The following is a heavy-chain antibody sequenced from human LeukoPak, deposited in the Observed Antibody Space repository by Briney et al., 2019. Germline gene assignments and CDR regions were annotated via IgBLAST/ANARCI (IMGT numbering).Heavy chain of an antibody. J-gene: IGHJ3*02. D-gene: IGHD3-3*01. Sequence: PSETLSLTCAVYGGSFSGYYWSWIRQPPGKGLEWIGEINHSGSTNYNPSLKSRVTISVDTSKNQFSLKLSSVTAADTAVYYCARGSPKNRITIFGVVIAHAFDIWGQGTMVTVSS. CDR2: INHSGST. V-gene: IGHV4-34*01. CDR1: GGSFSGYY. CDR3: ARGSPKNRITIFGVVIAHAFDI.